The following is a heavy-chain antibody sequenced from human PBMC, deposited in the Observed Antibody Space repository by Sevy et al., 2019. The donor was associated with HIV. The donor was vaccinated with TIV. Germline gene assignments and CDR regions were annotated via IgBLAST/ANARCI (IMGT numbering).Heavy chain of an antibody. CDR2: IIPIFGTA. Sequence: ASVKVSCKASGGTFSSYAISWVRQAPGQGLEWMGGIIPIFGTANYAQKFQGRVTITADESTSTAYMGLSSLRSEDTAVYYCARSGDIVVVVAAIGYNWFDPWGQGTLVTVSS. D-gene: IGHD2-15*01. CDR1: GGTFSSYA. CDR3: ARSGDIVVVVAAIGYNWFDP. V-gene: IGHV1-69*13. J-gene: IGHJ5*02.